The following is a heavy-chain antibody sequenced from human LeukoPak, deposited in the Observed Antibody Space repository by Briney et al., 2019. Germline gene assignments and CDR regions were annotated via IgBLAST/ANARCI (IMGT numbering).Heavy chain of an antibody. Sequence: SETLSLTCTVSGGSISSGGYYWSWISQHPGKGLEWIGYIYYSGSTYYNPSLKSRVTISVDTSKNQFSLKLSSVTAADTAVYYCAGYCSSTSCYRYLNWFDPWGQGTLVTVSS. D-gene: IGHD2-2*01. CDR1: GGSISSGGYY. CDR2: IYYSGST. J-gene: IGHJ5*02. CDR3: AGYCSSTSCYRYLNWFDP. V-gene: IGHV4-31*03.